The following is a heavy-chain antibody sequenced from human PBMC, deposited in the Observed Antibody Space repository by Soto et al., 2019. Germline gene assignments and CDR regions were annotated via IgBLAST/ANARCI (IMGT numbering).Heavy chain of an antibody. Sequence: GGSLRLSCSASGFTFSSYSMNWVRQAPGKGLEWVSSISSRSSYIYYADSVKGRFTISRDNAKNSLYLQMNSLRAEDTAVYYCARAISVVGYYYHGMYVWGQGTTVTVSS. CDR3: ARAISVVGYYYHGMYV. V-gene: IGHV3-21*01. CDR1: GFTFSSYS. CDR2: ISSRSSYI. J-gene: IGHJ6*02. D-gene: IGHD6-19*01.